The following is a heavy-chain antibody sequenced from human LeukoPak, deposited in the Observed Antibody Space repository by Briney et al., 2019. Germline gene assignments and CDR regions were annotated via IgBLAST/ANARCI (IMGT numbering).Heavy chain of an antibody. CDR3: ARDKRLVTMVRGVMDYHYYGMDV. CDR1: GGSISSYY. Sequence: SETLSLTCTVSGGSISSYYWSWIRQPPGKGLEWIGYIYYSGSSNYNPSLKSRVTISVDTSKNQSSLKLSSVTAADTAVYYCARDKRLVTMVRGVMDYHYYGMDVWGQGTTVTVSS. V-gene: IGHV4-59*01. J-gene: IGHJ6*02. D-gene: IGHD3-10*01. CDR2: IYYSGSS.